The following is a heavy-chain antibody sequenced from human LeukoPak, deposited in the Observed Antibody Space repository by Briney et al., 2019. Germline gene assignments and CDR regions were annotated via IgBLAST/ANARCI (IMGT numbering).Heavy chain of an antibody. CDR1: GFKFDDYG. CDR3: AREGIYCVNGVCYLDY. J-gene: IGHJ4*02. Sequence: GGSLRLSCAASGFKFDDYGMSWVRQAPGKGLEWVSGISWNGGNTGYADSVKGRFAISRDNAKNSLFLQVNSLRADDTAFYYCAREGIYCVNGVCYLDYWGQGTLVTVSS. CDR2: ISWNGGNT. V-gene: IGHV3-20*04. D-gene: IGHD2-8*01.